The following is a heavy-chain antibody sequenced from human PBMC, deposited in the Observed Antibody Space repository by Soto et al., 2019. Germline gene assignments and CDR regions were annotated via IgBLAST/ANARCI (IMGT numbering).Heavy chain of an antibody. CDR1: GGSISSGGYY. CDR3: ARDQDYSIDS. J-gene: IGHJ4*02. CDR2: IYYSGTT. D-gene: IGHD2-15*01. Sequence: SETLSLTCTVSGGSISSGGYYWSWIHQHPGKGLEWIGYIYYSGTTYYNPSLKSRVSISVDTSKNQFSLKLSSVTAADTAVYYCARDQDYSIDSWGQGTLVTVSS. V-gene: IGHV4-31*03.